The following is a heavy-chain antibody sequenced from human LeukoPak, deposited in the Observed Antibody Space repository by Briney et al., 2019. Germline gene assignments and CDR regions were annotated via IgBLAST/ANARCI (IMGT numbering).Heavy chain of an antibody. D-gene: IGHD3-10*01. J-gene: IGHJ5*02. Sequence: SETLSLTCAVYGGSFSGYYWSWIRQPPGKGLEWIGEINHSGSTNYSPSLKGRVTISVDTSKNQFSLKLSSVTAADTAVYYCARLVPYYGSGSYSGDLFWFDPWGQGTLVTVSS. CDR3: ARLVPYYGSGSYSGDLFWFDP. CDR1: GGSFSGYY. V-gene: IGHV4-34*01. CDR2: INHSGST.